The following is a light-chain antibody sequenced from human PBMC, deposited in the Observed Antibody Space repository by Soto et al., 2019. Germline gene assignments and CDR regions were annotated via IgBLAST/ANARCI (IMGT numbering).Light chain of an antibody. CDR1: QSVLYSSNNKNY. Sequence: DIVMTQSPDSLAVSLGERATINCKSSQSVLYSSNNKNYLAWYQQKPGQPPKLLIYWASTRECGVPDRFSGSGSGTDFTLTICSLQAEDVAVYYCQQYYSTPYTFGQGTKLEIK. V-gene: IGKV4-1*01. J-gene: IGKJ2*01. CDR3: QQYYSTPYT. CDR2: WAS.